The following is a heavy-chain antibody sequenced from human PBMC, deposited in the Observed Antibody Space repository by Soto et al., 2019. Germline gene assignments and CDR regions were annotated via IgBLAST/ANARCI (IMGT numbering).Heavy chain of an antibody. Sequence: GGSLRLCCAASGFTFSSYSMNWVRQAPGKGLEWVSSISSSSSYIYYADSVKGRFTISRDNARNSLYLQMNSLRAEDTAVYYCARGRHINSGSYVGALYAFDIWGQGTMVTVSS. CDR3: ARGRHINSGSYVGALYAFDI. V-gene: IGHV3-21*01. J-gene: IGHJ3*02. D-gene: IGHD1-26*01. CDR1: GFTFSSYS. CDR2: ISSSSSYI.